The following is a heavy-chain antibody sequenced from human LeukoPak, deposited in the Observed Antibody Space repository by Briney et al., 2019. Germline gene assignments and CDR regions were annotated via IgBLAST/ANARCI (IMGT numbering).Heavy chain of an antibody. J-gene: IGHJ4*02. V-gene: IGHV3-20*04. CDR1: GFTFDDYG. Sequence: PGGSLRLSCAASGFTFDDYGMSWVRHAPGKGLEWVTGINWNGGSTGYADSVKGRFTISRDNAKNSLYLQMNSLRAEATALYYCERGSYYYDSSGYYYDYWGQGTLVTVSS. D-gene: IGHD3-22*01. CDR3: ERGSYYYDSSGYYYDY. CDR2: INWNGGST.